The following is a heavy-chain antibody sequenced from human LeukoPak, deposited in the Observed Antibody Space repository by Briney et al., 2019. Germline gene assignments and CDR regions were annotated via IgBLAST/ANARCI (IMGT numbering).Heavy chain of an antibody. D-gene: IGHD3-22*01. CDR2: IYYSGNT. Sequence: PSETLSLTCTVSGGSISSYSWSWIRQPPGKGLECIGYIYYSGNTNYNPSLKSRVTISVDTSKNQFSLKLSSVTAADTAVYFCARGPYSYDSSGAFDIWGQGTMVTVSS. CDR1: GGSISSYS. CDR3: ARGPYSYDSSGAFDI. J-gene: IGHJ3*02. V-gene: IGHV4-59*08.